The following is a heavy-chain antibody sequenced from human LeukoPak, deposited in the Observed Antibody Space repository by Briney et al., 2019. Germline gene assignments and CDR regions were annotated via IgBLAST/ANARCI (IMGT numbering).Heavy chain of an antibody. CDR1: GGSIGSYF. CDR2: IFYTGST. CDR3: ARSGSSYENCFDP. Sequence: SETLSLTCTISGGSIGSYFWSWIRQPPGKGLEWIGYIFYTGSTNYSPSLKSRVTISLDTSKNQFSLNLTSVTAADTAVYYCARSGSSYENCFDPWGQGMLVTVSS. V-gene: IGHV4-59*01. J-gene: IGHJ5*02. D-gene: IGHD6-13*01.